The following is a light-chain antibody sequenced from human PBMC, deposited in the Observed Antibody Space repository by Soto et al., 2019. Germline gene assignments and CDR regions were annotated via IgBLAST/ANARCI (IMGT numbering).Light chain of an antibody. CDR2: GAS. CDR1: QSVSSN. Sequence: EIVMTQSPATLSVSPGERATLSCRASQSVSSNLVWYQQKPGQAPRLLIYGASTRATGIPARFSGSGSGTEFTITISSLQSEDFAVYYCQQYNNWLWAFGQGTKVEIK. J-gene: IGKJ1*01. V-gene: IGKV3-15*01. CDR3: QQYNNWLWA.